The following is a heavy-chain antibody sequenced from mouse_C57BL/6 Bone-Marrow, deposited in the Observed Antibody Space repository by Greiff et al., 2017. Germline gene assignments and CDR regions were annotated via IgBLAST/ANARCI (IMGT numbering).Heavy chain of an antibody. D-gene: IGHD2-1*01. V-gene: IGHV1-64*01. J-gene: IGHJ2*01. CDR3: ARRAPFYYGNSYYFDY. CDR1: GYTFTSYW. CDR2: IHPNSGST. Sequence: QVQLQQPGAELVKPGASVKLSCKASGYTFTSYWMHWVKQRPGQGLEWIGMIHPNSGSTNYNAKFKSKATLTVDKSSSTAYMQLSSLTSEDSAVYYCARRAPFYYGNSYYFDYWGQGTTLTVSS.